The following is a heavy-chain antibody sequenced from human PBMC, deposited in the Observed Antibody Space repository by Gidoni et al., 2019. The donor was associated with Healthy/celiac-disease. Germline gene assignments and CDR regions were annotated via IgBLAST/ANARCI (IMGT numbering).Heavy chain of an antibody. D-gene: IGHD3-22*01. CDR2: VTPICGTA. CDR1: GGTFSRYA. Sequence: QVQLVQSGAEVKKPGSSVQVSCKASGGTFSRYAISWVRKATGQGLEWRGGVTPICGTANYAQKCQGRVTITADESTSTAYMERSSLRSEDTAVYDCARAPASSGYPSGWFDPWGQGTLVTVSS. J-gene: IGHJ5*02. V-gene: IGHV1-69*01. CDR3: ARAPASSGYPSGWFDP.